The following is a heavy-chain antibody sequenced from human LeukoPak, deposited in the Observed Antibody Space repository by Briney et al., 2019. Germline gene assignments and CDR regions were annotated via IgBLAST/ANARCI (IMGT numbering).Heavy chain of an antibody. CDR1: GGTFSSYA. CDR3: ARDIRSGYSGYDEGSV. D-gene: IGHD5-12*01. J-gene: IGHJ4*02. CDR2: IIPIFGTA. Sequence: SVKVSCKASGGTFSSYAISWVRQAPGQGLEWMGGIIPIFGTANYAQKFRGRVTITADESTSTAYMELSSLRSEDTAVYYCARDIRSGYSGYDEGSVWGQGTLVTVSS. V-gene: IGHV1-69*13.